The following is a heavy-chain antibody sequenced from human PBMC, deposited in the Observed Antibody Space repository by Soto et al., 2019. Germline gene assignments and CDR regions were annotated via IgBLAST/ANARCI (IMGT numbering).Heavy chain of an antibody. J-gene: IGHJ4*02. D-gene: IGHD2-2*01. Sequence: ASVKVSCKASGYTFTNNDITWVRQAPGRGLEWVGWITPYNGNTNYGQNFQGRVTMTADTSTSTAYMELGSLTTDDTAVYYCARDTSFYFDYWGQGTRVTVSS. CDR3: ARDTSFYFDY. CDR2: ITPYNGNT. V-gene: IGHV1-18*01. CDR1: GYTFTNND.